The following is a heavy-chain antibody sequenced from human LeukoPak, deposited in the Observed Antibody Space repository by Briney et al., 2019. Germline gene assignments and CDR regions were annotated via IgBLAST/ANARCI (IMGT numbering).Heavy chain of an antibody. V-gene: IGHV1-69*01. J-gene: IGHJ5*02. D-gene: IGHD3-3*01. CDR1: GGTFSSYA. Sequence: SVKVSCKASGGTFSSYAISWVRQAPGQGLEWMGGIIPIFGTANYAQKFQGRVTITADESTSTAYMELSSLRSEDTAVYYCAGDPLTRYDFWSGYSWFDPWGQGTLVTVSS. CDR2: IIPIFGTA. CDR3: AGDPLTRYDFWSGYSWFDP.